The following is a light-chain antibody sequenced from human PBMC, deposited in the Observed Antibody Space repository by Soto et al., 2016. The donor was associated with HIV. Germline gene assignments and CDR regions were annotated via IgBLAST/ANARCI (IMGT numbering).Light chain of an antibody. CDR3: QQHSTYPWT. V-gene: IGKV1-5*03. Sequence: DIQMTQSPSTLSASVGDRVTIACRASQSISSWLVWYQQKPGKAPKLLIYQASSLESGVPSRFSGSGSGTEFTLTISSLQPDDFATYYCQQHSTYPWTFGQGTKVEVK. CDR2: QAS. CDR1: QSISSW. J-gene: IGKJ1*01.